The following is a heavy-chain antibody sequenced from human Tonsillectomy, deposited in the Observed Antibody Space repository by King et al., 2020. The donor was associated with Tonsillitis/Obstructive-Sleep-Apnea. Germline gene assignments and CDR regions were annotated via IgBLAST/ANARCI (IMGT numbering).Heavy chain of an antibody. V-gene: IGHV5-10-1*03. J-gene: IGHJ5*02. CDR1: GYSFTSYW. CDR2: IDPSDSYT. Sequence: VQLVESGAEVKKPGESLRISCKGSGYSFTSYWISWVRQMPGKGLEWMGRIDPSDSYTNYSPSFQGHVTISADKSISTAYLQWSSLKASDTAMYYRARHGRGYYGSGSYNWFDPWGQGTLVTVSS. D-gene: IGHD3-10*01. CDR3: ARHGRGYYGSGSYNWFDP.